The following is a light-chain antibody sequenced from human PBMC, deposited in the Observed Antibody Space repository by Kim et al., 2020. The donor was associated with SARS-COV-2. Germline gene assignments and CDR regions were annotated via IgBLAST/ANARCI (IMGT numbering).Light chain of an antibody. CDR3: HQYGSSPYT. CDR2: DGS. CDR1: KIVNSSY. J-gene: IGKJ2*01. Sequence: LSAGIRVTLSGRASKIVNSSYLAWHQQNPGRAPRLHIYDGSSRASGIPDRFSGSGSGTDFTLTIRRLEPEDFAVYYCHQYGSSPYTFGQGTKLEI. V-gene: IGKV3-20*01.